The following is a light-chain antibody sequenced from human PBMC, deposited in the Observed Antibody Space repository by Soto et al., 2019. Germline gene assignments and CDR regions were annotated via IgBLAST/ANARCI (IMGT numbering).Light chain of an antibody. V-gene: IGLV2-11*01. CDR3: CSYAGTYSYV. CDR2: DVT. CDR1: SSDVGGYNY. J-gene: IGLJ1*01. Sequence: QSALTQPRSVSGSPGQSVTISCTGTSSDVGGYNYVSWYQQHPGKAPKLMIYDVTRRPSGVPDRFSGSKSGNTASLTISGLQAEDEADYYRCSYAGTYSYVFGTGTTVTVL.